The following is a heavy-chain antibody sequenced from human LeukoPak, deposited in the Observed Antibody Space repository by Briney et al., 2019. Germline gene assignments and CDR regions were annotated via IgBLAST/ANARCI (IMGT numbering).Heavy chain of an antibody. V-gene: IGHV1-2*02. CDR2: INPNSGGT. CDR1: GYTFTGYY. CDR3: ATPWGDGYKQLMDAFDI. Sequence: ASVKVSCKASGYTFTGYYMHWVRQAPGQGLEWMGWINPNSGGTNYAQKFQGRVTMTRGTSISTAYMELSRLRSDDTAVYYCATPWGDGYKQLMDAFDIWGQGTMVTVSS. D-gene: IGHD5-24*01. J-gene: IGHJ3*02.